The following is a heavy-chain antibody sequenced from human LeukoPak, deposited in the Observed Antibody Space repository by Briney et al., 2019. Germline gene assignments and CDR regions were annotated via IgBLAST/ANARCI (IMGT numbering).Heavy chain of an antibody. Sequence: PGGSLRLSCAASGFTFSSYAMSWVRQAPGKGLEWVSAISGSGGSTYYADSVKGRFTISRDNSKNTLYLQMNSLRAEDTAVYYCARERAYDSSGYLRPFDAFDIWGQGTMVTVSS. V-gene: IGHV3-23*01. D-gene: IGHD3-22*01. CDR3: ARERAYDSSGYLRPFDAFDI. J-gene: IGHJ3*02. CDR1: GFTFSSYA. CDR2: ISGSGGST.